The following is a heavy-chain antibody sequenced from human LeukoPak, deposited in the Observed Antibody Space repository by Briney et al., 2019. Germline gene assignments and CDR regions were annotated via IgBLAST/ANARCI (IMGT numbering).Heavy chain of an antibody. J-gene: IGHJ6*03. Sequence: PSETLSLTCTVSGYSISSGYYWGWIRQPPGKGLEWIGSIYHSGRTYYNPSLKSRVTISVDTSKNQFSLKLSSVTAADTAVYYCVTGSDYGYYYYYMDVWGKGTTATVSS. CDR3: VTGSDYGYYYYYMDV. CDR2: IYHSGRT. CDR1: GYSISSGYY. V-gene: IGHV4-38-2*02. D-gene: IGHD4-17*01.